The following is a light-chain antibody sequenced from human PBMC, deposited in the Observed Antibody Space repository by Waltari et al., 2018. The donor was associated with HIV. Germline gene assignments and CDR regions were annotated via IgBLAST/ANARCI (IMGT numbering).Light chain of an antibody. J-gene: IGKJ2*01. CDR1: QTVYSH. Sequence: DIQMTQSPSSLSASIGDRVTIICRTSQTVYSHLNWYRQRSGQAPDLLIFSTSSLQYGAPARFSGSGYGTEFTLTISSLQPEDFATYYFQQSQSRPYTFGQGTRLDIK. CDR2: STS. CDR3: QQSQSRPYT. V-gene: IGKV1-39*01.